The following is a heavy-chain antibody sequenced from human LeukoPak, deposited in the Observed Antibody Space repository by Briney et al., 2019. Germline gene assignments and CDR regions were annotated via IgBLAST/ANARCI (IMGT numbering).Heavy chain of an antibody. Sequence: SETLSLTCTVSSGSISGYYWSWIRQPAGKGLEWIGRMYTSGNTYHNPSLQSRVTISVDTSKNQFSLKLSSVTAADTAVYYCARLSISGGWYYFDYWGQGALVTVSS. D-gene: IGHD6-19*01. CDR3: ARLSISGGWYYFDY. CDR1: SGSISGYY. CDR2: MYTSGNT. V-gene: IGHV4-4*07. J-gene: IGHJ4*02.